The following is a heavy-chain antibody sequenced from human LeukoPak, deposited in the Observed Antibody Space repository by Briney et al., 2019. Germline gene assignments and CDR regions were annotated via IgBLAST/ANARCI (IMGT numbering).Heavy chain of an antibody. Sequence: PGRSLTLSCAASGFTFSDYYMSWIRQAPGKGLEWVLYISDTGSTIYYADSVKGRFTISRDNAKNSPYLQMNSLRAEDTAVYYCARVYIAEDYWGQGTLVTVSS. CDR1: GFTFSDYY. J-gene: IGHJ4*02. CDR3: ARVYIAEDY. D-gene: IGHD2-15*01. CDR2: ISDTGSTI. V-gene: IGHV3-11*01.